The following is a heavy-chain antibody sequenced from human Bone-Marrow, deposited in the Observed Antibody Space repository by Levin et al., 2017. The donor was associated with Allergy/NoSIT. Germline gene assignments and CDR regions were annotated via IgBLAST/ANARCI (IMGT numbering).Heavy chain of an antibody. Sequence: GESLKISCGASGFTFSNYGMHWVRQAPGKGLEWVAFINDDGSKKSYTDSLRGRFTVSRDNSKNTLSLQMNSLRAEDTAVYYCGRDYCASSNCYAPANHWGQGTLVTVSS. J-gene: IGHJ5*02. CDR1: GFTFSNYG. D-gene: IGHD2-2*01. CDR2: INDDGSKK. V-gene: IGHV3-30*02. CDR3: GRDYCASSNCYAPANH.